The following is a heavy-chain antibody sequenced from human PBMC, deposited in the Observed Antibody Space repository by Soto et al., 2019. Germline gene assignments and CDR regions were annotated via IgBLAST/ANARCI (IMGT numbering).Heavy chain of an antibody. V-gene: IGHV3-53*01. CDR3: ARDNGAHYYYYGMDV. CDR1: GFTVSSNY. Sequence: PGGSLRLSCAASGFTVSSNYMSWVRQAPGKGLEWVSVIYSGGSTYYADSVKGRFTISRDNSKNTLYLQMNSLRAEDTAVYYCARDNGAHYYYYGMDVWGQGTTVTVSS. CDR2: IYSGGST. D-gene: IGHD4-17*01. J-gene: IGHJ6*02.